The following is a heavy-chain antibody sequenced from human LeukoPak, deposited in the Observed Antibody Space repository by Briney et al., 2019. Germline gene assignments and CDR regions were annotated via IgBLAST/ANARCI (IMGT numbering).Heavy chain of an antibody. J-gene: IGHJ4*02. D-gene: IGHD5-18*01. CDR3: ARVDGAMGSLDY. Sequence: GGSLRLSCAASGFTFSTYAMHWVRQAPGKGLEGVAVIWYDGSNKNYVDSVKGRFTISRDNAKNALYLQMNSLRAEDTAVYYCARVDGAMGSLDYWGQGMLVTVSS. V-gene: IGHV3-33*01. CDR1: GFTFSTYA. CDR2: IWYDGSNK.